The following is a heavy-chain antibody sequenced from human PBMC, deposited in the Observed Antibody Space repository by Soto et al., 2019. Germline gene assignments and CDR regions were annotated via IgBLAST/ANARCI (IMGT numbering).Heavy chain of an antibody. CDR1: GFTFSSHW. J-gene: IGHJ6*03. D-gene: IGHD2-15*01. V-gene: IGHV3-74*01. Sequence: GGSLRLSCAASGFTFSSHWMDWVRQAPGKGLVWVSRINSDGSSTSYADSGKGRFSISRDNAKNTMYLQMNSLRAEDTAVYYCARVVVVPANPLDYNYMDVWGRGTTVTVSS. CDR3: ARVVVVPANPLDYNYMDV. CDR2: INSDGSST.